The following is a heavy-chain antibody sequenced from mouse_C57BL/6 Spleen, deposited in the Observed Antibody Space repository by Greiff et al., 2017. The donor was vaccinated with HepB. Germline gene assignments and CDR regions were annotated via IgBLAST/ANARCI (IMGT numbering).Heavy chain of an antibody. CDR1: GYAFSSSW. Sequence: VQGVESGPELVKPGASVKISCKASGYAFSSSWMNWVKQRPGKGLEWIGRIYPGDGDTNYNGKFKGEATLTADKSSSTAYMHLSSLTYEDSAVYICARDGSRPFDYWGQGTTLTVSS. D-gene: IGHD1-1*01. CDR2: IYPGDGDT. CDR3: ARDGSRPFDY. J-gene: IGHJ2*01. V-gene: IGHV1-82*01.